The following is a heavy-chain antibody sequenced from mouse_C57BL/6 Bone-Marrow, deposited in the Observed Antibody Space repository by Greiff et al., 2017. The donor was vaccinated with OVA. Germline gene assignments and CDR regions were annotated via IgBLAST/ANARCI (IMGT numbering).Heavy chain of an antibody. CDR2: IYPRSGNT. CDR1: GYTFTSYG. Sequence: VQLQQSGAELARPGASVKLSCKASGYTFTSYGISWVKQRTGQGLEWIGEIYPRSGNTYYKEKFKGKATLTADKSSRTAYMELRSLTSEDSAVYFCARDDYFYYAMDYWGQGTSVTVSS. J-gene: IGHJ4*01. V-gene: IGHV1-81*01. CDR3: ARDDYFYYAMDY. D-gene: IGHD2-4*01.